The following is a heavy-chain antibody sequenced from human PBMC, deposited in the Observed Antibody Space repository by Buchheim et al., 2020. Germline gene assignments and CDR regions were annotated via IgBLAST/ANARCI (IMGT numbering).Heavy chain of an antibody. CDR1: GYTFTGYY. CDR2: INPNSGGT. Sequence: QVQLVQSGAEVKKPGASVKVSCKASGYTFTGYYMHWVRQAPGQGLEWMGWINPNSGGTNYAQKFQGRVTMTRDTSISRAYMELSRLRSDDTAVYYCARSPLITMIVVVMWDYYYGMDVWGQGTT. D-gene: IGHD3-22*01. V-gene: IGHV1-2*02. CDR3: ARSPLITMIVVVMWDYYYGMDV. J-gene: IGHJ6*02.